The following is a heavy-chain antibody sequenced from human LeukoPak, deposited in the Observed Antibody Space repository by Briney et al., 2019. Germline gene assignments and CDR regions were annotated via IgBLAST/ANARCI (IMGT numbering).Heavy chain of an antibody. CDR1: GFXFSNYG. D-gene: IGHD3-16*01. J-gene: IGHJ4*02. Sequence: PGGSLRLSCVASGFXFSNYGMHWVRQAPGKGLEWVTVISYGGSNKYYADSVKGRFTISRDNSKNTLYLQMNSLRAEDTAVCYCAKGGTYRDYFDYWGQGTLVTVSS. CDR3: AKGGTYRDYFDY. CDR2: ISYGGSNK. V-gene: IGHV3-30*18.